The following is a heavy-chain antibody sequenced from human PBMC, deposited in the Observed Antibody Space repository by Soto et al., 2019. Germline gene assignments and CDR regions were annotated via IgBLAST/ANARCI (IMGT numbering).Heavy chain of an antibody. CDR2: IVPIYRTA. D-gene: IGHD6-13*01. Sequence: SVKVSCKASVGTLSGYRFNLVRQARGQGLEWLGGIVPIYRTADYAQKFHGRFTITSDESTRKVYLELSSLKSQDTALYHCARDSGAKLSRSWGQGTLVTVSS. CDR1: VGTLSGYR. V-gene: IGHV1-69*13. J-gene: IGHJ4*02. CDR3: ARDSGAKLSRS.